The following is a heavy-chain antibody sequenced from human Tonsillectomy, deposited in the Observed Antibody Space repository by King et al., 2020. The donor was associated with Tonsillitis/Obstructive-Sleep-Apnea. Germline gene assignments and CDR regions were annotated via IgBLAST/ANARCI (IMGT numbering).Heavy chain of an antibody. V-gene: IGHV3-49*04. Sequence: QLVQSGGGLVQPGRSLRLSCRASGFTFGDYAMSWVRQAPGKGLEWVGFIGSRAYGGTTEYAASVKGRFTISRDDSKTTAYLQMNSLRTEDTAVYYCAGDLLTSRNSWGQGTLVTVSS. CDR1: GFTFGDYA. J-gene: IGHJ4*02. CDR2: IGSRAYGGTT. CDR3: AGDLLTSRNS.